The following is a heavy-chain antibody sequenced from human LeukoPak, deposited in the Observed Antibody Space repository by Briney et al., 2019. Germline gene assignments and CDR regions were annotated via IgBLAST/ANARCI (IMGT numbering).Heavy chain of an antibody. CDR1: GFTFDSSA. CDR2: ITDTGDST. Sequence: GGSLRLSCAASGFTFDSSAMSWVRQAPGKGLEWVSTITDTGDSTHYADSVKGRFTISRDNSKNTLYLQMNSLRTEDTAVYYCAKLPGPIAVAGAFDYWGQGTLVTVSS. CDR3: AKLPGPIAVAGAFDY. J-gene: IGHJ4*02. D-gene: IGHD6-19*01. V-gene: IGHV3-23*01.